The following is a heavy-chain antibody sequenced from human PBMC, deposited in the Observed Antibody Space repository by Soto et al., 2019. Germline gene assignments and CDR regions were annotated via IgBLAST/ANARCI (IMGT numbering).Heavy chain of an antibody. D-gene: IGHD1-26*01. CDR2: IYHSGRT. V-gene: IGHV4-31*03. CDR3: ARMSGTYYVPDY. CDR1: NASITSSGYY. Sequence: QVQLQESGPRLVEASQTLSLTCTVSNASITSSGYYWSWVRQPPGKRLEWICYIYHSGRTFYSPSLQSRLTMSVDTSKTQFSLKLRSVTAADTAVYHCARMSGTYYVPDYWGQGNLVTVSS. J-gene: IGHJ4*02.